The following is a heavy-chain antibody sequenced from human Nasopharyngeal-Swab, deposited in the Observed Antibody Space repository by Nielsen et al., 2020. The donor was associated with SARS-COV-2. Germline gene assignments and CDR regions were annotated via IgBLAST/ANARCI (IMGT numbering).Heavy chain of an antibody. CDR1: GFTFSSYD. V-gene: IGHV3-13*01. CDR3: ARATGYSSSWYQSVDAFDI. J-gene: IGHJ3*02. D-gene: IGHD6-13*01. Sequence: GGSLRLSCAASGFTFSSYDMHWVRQATGKGLEWVSAIGTAGDTYYPGSVKGRFTISRENAKNSLYLQMNSLRAGDTAVYYCARATGYSSSWYQSVDAFDIWGQGTMVTVSS. CDR2: IGTAGDT.